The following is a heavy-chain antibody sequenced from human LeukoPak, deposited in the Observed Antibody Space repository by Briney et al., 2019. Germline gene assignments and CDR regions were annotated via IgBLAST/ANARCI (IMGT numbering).Heavy chain of an antibody. J-gene: IGHJ5*02. CDR3: ARVPNYYGSGSYYNWFDP. CDR1: GGSISSSSYY. CDR2: IHYGGST. V-gene: IGHV4-39*07. Sequence: SETLSLTCTVSGGSISSSSYYWGWIRQPPGKGLEWIGSIHYGGSTYYNPSLKSRVTISVDKSKNQFSLKLSSVTAADTAVYYCARVPNYYGSGSYYNWFDPWGQGTLVTVSS. D-gene: IGHD3-10*01.